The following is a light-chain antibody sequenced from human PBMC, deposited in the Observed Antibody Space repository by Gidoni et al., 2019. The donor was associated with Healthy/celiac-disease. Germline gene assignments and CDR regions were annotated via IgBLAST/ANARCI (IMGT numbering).Light chain of an antibody. V-gene: IGKV3-15*01. CDR1: QSVSSN. J-gene: IGKJ2*01. CDR2: GAS. CDR3: QQYNNWPI. Sequence: EIVMTQSPATLSVSPGERATLSCRASQSVSSNLAWYQQNPGQAPRLLIYGASNRATGIPDRFSGSGYGTELTLTIRSLQSEDFAVYYCQQYNNWPIFGQGIKLEIK.